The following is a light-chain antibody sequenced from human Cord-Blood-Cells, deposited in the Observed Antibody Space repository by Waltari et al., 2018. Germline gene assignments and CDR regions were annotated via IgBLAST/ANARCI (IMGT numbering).Light chain of an antibody. CDR2: DVS. CDR1: SSDVGGYYS. J-gene: IGLJ1*01. CDR3: SSYTSSSTYV. Sequence: QSALTQPASVSGSPGQSIPISCTGTSSDVGGYYSVSWYQQHPGKAPKLMIYDVSNRPSGVSNRFSGSKSGNTASLTISGLQAEDEADYYCSSYTSSSTYVFGTGTKVTVL. V-gene: IGLV2-14*01.